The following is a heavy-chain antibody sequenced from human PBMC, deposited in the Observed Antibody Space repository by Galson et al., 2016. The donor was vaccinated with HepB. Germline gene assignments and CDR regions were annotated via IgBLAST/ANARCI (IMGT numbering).Heavy chain of an antibody. Sequence: SLRLSCAVSGFALTSFDMQWVRQAPGKSLEWVAIISHDERNKYCADSVKGRFTGSRDISGNTLFLQMDSLRPDDTALYYCVRAPYTTSTFFDYWGQGSLVTVSS. CDR1: GFALTSFD. J-gene: IGHJ4*02. V-gene: IGHV3-30*03. CDR2: ISHDERNK. D-gene: IGHD2-2*02. CDR3: VRAPYTTSTFFDY.